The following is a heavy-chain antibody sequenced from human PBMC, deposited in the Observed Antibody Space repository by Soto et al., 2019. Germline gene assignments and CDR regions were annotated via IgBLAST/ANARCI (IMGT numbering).Heavy chain of an antibody. CDR2: ISSSSSYI. CDR3: ARECFGELCTN. Sequence: GGSLRLSCAASGFTFSSYSMNWVRQAPGKGLEWVSSISSSSSYIYYADSVKGRFTISRDNAKNSLYLQMNSLRAEDTAVCYCARECFGELCTNWCQGTLVNVSS. J-gene: IGHJ4*02. D-gene: IGHD3-10*01. CDR1: GFTFSSYS. V-gene: IGHV3-21*01.